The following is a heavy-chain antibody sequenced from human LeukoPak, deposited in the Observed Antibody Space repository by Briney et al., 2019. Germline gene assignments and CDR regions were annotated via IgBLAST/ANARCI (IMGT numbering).Heavy chain of an antibody. V-gene: IGHV3-23*01. D-gene: IGHD2-2*01. J-gene: IGHJ4*02. CDR2: ISGSGGST. Sequence: GGSLRLSCAASGFTFSSYGMSWVRQAPGKGLEWVSAISGSGGSTYYADSVKGRFTISRDNSKNTLYLQMNSLRAEDTAVYYCAKDSGPVCSSTSCYYWGQGTLVTVSS. CDR1: GFTFSSYG. CDR3: AKDSGPVCSSTSCYY.